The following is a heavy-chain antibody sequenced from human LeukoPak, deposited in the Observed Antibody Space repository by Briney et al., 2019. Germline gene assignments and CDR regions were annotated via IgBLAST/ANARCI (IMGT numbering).Heavy chain of an antibody. CDR3: ARDPSAVAAGWFDP. CDR2: IYTSGST. J-gene: IGHJ5*02. D-gene: IGHD6-19*01. CDR1: GGSISSGSYY. V-gene: IGHV4-61*02. Sequence: SQTLSLTCTVSGGSISSGSYYWSWIRQPAGKGLEWIGRIYTSGSTNYNPSLKSRVTISVDTSKNQFSLKLSSVTAADTAVYYCARDPSAVAAGWFDPWSQGTLVTVSS.